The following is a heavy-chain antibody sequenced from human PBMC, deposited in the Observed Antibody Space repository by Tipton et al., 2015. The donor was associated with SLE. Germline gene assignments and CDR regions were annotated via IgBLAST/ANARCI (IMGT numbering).Heavy chain of an antibody. CDR1: GGPINSGSHY. CDR3: ARALGPGYSGSWHHFDS. Sequence: TLSLTCNVSGGPINSGSHYWSWIRQPAGKGLEWIGHIYTSGSTNYNPSLKSRNTMSVDTSKNQFSLQMNSMTAADTAVYFCARALGPGYSGSWHHFDSWGQGTLVTVSS. J-gene: IGHJ4*02. D-gene: IGHD6-13*01. CDR2: IYTSGST. V-gene: IGHV4-61*09.